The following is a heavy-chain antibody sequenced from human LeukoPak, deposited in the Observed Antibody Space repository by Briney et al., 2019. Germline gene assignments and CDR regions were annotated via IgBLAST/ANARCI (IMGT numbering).Heavy chain of an antibody. Sequence: PGGSLRLSCAASGFTFSSYAMSWVRQAPGKGLEWVSLISGSGGSTYYADSVKGRFTISRDNSKNTLYLQMNSLRVEDTAVYYCAKVAKYYYGSETYYFFEHWGQGTPVTASS. J-gene: IGHJ4*02. D-gene: IGHD3-10*01. CDR3: AKVAKYYYGSETYYFFEH. CDR2: ISGSGGST. V-gene: IGHV3-23*01. CDR1: GFTFSSYA.